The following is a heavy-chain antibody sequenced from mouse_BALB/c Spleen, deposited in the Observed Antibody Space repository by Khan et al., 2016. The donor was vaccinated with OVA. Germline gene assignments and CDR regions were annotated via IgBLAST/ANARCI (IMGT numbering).Heavy chain of an antibody. V-gene: IGHV1S41*01. J-gene: IGHJ4*01. CDR1: GYTFTSYW. D-gene: IGHD1-1*01. CDR2: ISPGSGNT. CDR3: ARSNYYGNGLYALDY. Sequence: DLVKPGASVKLSCTASGYTFTSYWINWIKQRPGQGLEWVGQISPGSGNTYYKKILKGKATLTVDTSSTTVYIQLSSLSSEDSAVYFCARSNYYGNGLYALDYWGQGTSVTVSS.